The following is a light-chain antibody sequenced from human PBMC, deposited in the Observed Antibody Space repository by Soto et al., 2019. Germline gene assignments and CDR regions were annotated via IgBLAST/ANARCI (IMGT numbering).Light chain of an antibody. CDR3: QQYGSSPPIT. CDR1: QSVSSY. Sequence: EIVLTQSPGTLSLSPGERATLSCRASQSVSSYLAWYQQKPGQAPRLLIYGASSRANGIPDRFSGSGSGTDFTLTISRLEPEDFAVYYCQQYGSSPPITFGHGTRLEIK. CDR2: GAS. J-gene: IGKJ5*01. V-gene: IGKV3-20*01.